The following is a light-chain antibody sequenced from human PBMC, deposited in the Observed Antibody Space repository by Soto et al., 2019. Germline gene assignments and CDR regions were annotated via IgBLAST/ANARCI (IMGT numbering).Light chain of an antibody. V-gene: IGKV3-11*01. Sequence: EIVLTQSPVTLSLSPGERATLSCRASQSVSSYLAWYQQKPGQSPRLLIYDASNRATGIPARFSGSGSATDFTLTISGLEPEDFAVYYCQQYGSSPATFGQGTKVDIK. CDR1: QSVSSY. CDR3: QQYGSSPAT. CDR2: DAS. J-gene: IGKJ1*01.